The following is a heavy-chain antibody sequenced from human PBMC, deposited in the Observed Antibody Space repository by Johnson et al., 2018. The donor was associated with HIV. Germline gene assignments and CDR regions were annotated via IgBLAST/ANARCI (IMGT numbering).Heavy chain of an antibody. D-gene: IGHD2/OR15-2a*01. CDR2: ITQDGSEK. V-gene: IGHV3-7*01. CDR1: RFTFSSYG. J-gene: IGHJ3*02. Sequence: MLLVESGGGVVQPGRSLRLSCVASRFTFSSYGMHWVRQAPGKGLEWVANITQDGSEKYYVDSVQGRFTISRDNAKNSLYLQMNNLRAEDTSVYYCARRLSPDSFDIWGQGTMVTVSS. CDR3: ARRLSPDSFDI.